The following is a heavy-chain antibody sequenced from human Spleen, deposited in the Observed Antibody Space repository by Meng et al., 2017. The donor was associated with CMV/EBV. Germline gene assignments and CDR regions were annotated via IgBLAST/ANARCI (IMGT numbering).Heavy chain of an antibody. CDR3: ARSRKLWLPDY. CDR2: IYYSGIT. Sequence: SETLSLTCTVSGGSISSSNFYWGWIRQPPGKGLEWIGSIYYSGITFYNTSLKSRVTISVDTSKNQFSLNLTAVTAADTAVYYCARSRKLWLPDYWGQGTLVTISS. V-gene: IGHV4-39*07. D-gene: IGHD2-21*01. CDR1: GGSISSSNFY. J-gene: IGHJ4*02.